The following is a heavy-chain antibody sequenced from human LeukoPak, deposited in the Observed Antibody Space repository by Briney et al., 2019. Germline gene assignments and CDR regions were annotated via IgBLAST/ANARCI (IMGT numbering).Heavy chain of an antibody. D-gene: IGHD3-22*01. J-gene: IGHJ4*02. V-gene: IGHV1-2*02. CDR2: INPNSGAT. CDR3: ARGHYDTSGYYHLDY. CDR1: GYIFTGYF. Sequence: GVSVKVSCKASGYIFTGYFMHWVRQAPGQGLEWMGWINPNSGATNYAQNFQGRVTMTRDTSISTAYMELRSDDTAVYYCARGHYDTSGYYHLDYWGQGTLVTVSS.